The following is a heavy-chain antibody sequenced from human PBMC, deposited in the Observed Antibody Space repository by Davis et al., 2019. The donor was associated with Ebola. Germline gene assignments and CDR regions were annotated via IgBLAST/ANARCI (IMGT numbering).Heavy chain of an antibody. D-gene: IGHD6-6*01. Sequence: MPSETLSLTCAVYGGSFRGYYWSWIRQPPGKGLEWVGEINHSGTTNYNPSLKSRVTTPVDTSKNQFSLKLNSVTAADTAVYYCAKRGSSVDFDYWGQGTLVTVSS. J-gene: IGHJ4*02. CDR3: AKRGSSVDFDY. CDR2: INHSGTT. V-gene: IGHV4-34*01. CDR1: GGSFRGYY.